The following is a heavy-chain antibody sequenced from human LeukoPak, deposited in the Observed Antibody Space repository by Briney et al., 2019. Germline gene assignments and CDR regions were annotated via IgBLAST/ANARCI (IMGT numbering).Heavy chain of an antibody. J-gene: IGHJ4*02. CDR2: FDPEDGKT. V-gene: IGHV1-24*01. CDR1: GYTLTELS. CDR3: ATYTAYTYGDYRY. Sequence: ASVKVSCKVSGYTLTELSMHWVRQAPGKGLEWMGGFDPEDGKTNYAQKFQGRVTMTEDTSTDTAYMELSSLRSEDTAVYYCATYTAYTYGDYRYWGQGTLVTVSS. D-gene: IGHD4-17*01.